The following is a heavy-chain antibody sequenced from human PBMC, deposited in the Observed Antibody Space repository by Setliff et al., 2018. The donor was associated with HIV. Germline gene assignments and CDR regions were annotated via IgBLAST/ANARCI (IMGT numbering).Heavy chain of an antibody. CDR3: TRGGPTVAYGVDV. J-gene: IGHJ6*02. D-gene: IGHD4-17*01. Sequence: SETLSLTCAVSGYSISGSYYWAWIRQPPGKGLEWIANIYLSGSTNYNPSLKGRVTISLDTSKNQSYLKLNSVTAADTAIYYCTRGGPTVAYGVDVWGQGTTVTVSS. CDR2: IYLSGST. V-gene: IGHV4-38-2*01. CDR1: GYSISGSYY.